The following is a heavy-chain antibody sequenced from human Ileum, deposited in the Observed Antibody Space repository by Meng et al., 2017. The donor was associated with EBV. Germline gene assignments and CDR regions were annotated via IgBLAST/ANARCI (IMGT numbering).Heavy chain of an antibody. V-gene: IGHV4-4*02. J-gene: IGHJ4*02. CDR1: GGSISRSDW. D-gene: IGHD3-22*01. Sequence: QEGVPWVRPGLGKPSETLSLTCAVSGGSISRSDWWSWVRQPPGKGLEWIGETSHSGSTNYSPSLKSRVTISLDKSKNQLSLKLNSVTAADTAVYYCASSDYYRSDYWGQGTLVTVSS. CDR3: ASSDYYRSDY. CDR2: TSHSGST.